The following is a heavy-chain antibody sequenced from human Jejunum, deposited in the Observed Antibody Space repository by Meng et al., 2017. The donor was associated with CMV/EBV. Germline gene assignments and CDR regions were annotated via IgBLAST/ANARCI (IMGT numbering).Heavy chain of an antibody. CDR1: FSNYW. CDR3: ARWLYCSSSSCTLGGMDV. V-gene: IGHV3-7*01. D-gene: IGHD2-2*01. CDR2: IKQDGSDK. J-gene: IGHJ6*02. Sequence: FSNYWMSWVRQAPGKGLEWVANIKQDGSDKYYVDSVKGRFSISRDNDKNSLYLEMNSLRAEDTAVYYCARWLYCSSSSCTLGGMDVWGQGTTVTVSS.